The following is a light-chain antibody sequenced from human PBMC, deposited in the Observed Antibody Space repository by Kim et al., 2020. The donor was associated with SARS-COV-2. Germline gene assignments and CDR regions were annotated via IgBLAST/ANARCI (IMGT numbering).Light chain of an antibody. Sequence: VGDRVTITSRARQIIDTFLPWYQHKVGKPPNLLISGASSLQSGVPSRFSGSGSGTDFTLTISHLQPEDFANYFCQQSISLPWTFGQGTKVDIK. J-gene: IGKJ1*01. CDR3: QQSISLPWT. V-gene: IGKV1-39*01. CDR1: QIIDTF. CDR2: GAS.